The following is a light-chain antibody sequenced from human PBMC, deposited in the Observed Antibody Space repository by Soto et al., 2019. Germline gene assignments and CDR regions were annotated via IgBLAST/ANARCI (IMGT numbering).Light chain of an antibody. CDR3: QSYDSSLSGYV. J-gene: IGLJ1*01. CDR2: GIS. V-gene: IGLV1-40*01. CDR1: SSNIGAGYD. Sequence: QPVLTQPPSVSGAPGQRVTISCTGSSSNIGAGYDVHWYQQFPGTAPKLLIYGISNRPSGVPDRFSGSKSGTSASLAITGLQAEDEADYYCQSYDSSLSGYVFGTGTKLTVL.